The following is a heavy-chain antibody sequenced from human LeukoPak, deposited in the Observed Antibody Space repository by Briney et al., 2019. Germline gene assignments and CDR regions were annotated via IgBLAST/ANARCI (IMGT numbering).Heavy chain of an antibody. V-gene: IGHV1-18*01. CDR3: ARGLIDPHRRSLEWGGYYYYYMDV. CDR2: ISAYNGNT. J-gene: IGHJ6*03. Sequence: GASVKVSCKASGYTFTSYGISWVRQAPGQGLEWMGWISAYNGNTDYAQKLQGRVTMTTDTSTSTAYMELRSLRSEDTAVYYCARGLIDPHRRSLEWGGYYYYYMDVWGKGTTVTVSS. D-gene: IGHD3-3*01. CDR1: GYTFTSYG.